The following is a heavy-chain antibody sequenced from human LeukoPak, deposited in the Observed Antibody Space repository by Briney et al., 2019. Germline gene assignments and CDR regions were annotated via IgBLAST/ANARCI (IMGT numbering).Heavy chain of an antibody. Sequence: SETLSLTCAVYGASFRAYYWSWIRQAPGKGLEWIGEINDSGHGRYNASLKKQVTMSVDTSKNQLSLKLKSVTAADTAVYYCASSRDLYLDAFTSYWYFDVWGRGSLVTVSS. J-gene: IGHJ2*01. CDR3: ASSRDLYLDAFTSYWYFDV. CDR1: GASFRAYY. D-gene: IGHD3-16*01. CDR2: INDSGHG. V-gene: IGHV4-34*01.